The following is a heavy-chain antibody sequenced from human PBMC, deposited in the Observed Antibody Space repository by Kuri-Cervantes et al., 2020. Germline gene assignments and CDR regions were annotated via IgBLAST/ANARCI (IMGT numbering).Heavy chain of an antibody. CDR3: ARGFSGKDAFDI. D-gene: IGHD3-3*01. CDR1: GFTFSSYS. CDR2: ISSSSSYI. J-gene: IGHJ3*02. Sequence: LSLTCAASGFTFSSYSMNWVRQAPGKGLEWVSSISSSSSYIYYADSVKGRFTISRDNAKNSLYLQMNSLRAEDTAVYYCARGFSGKDAFDIWGQGTMVTVSS. V-gene: IGHV3-21*01.